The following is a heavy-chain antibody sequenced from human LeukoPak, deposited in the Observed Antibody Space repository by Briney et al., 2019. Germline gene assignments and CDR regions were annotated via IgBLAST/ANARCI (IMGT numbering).Heavy chain of an antibody. CDR2: IYSGGST. V-gene: IGHV3-53*01. J-gene: IGHJ4*02. CDR3: ARDRSSVWGLGY. D-gene: IGHD6-19*01. CDR1: GFTVSSNY. Sequence: PGGPLRLSCAASGFTVSSNYMSWVRQAPGKGLEGVSVIYSGGSTYYADSVKGRFTISRDNSKNTLYLQMNSLRAEDTAVYYCARDRSSVWGLGYWGQGTLVTVSS.